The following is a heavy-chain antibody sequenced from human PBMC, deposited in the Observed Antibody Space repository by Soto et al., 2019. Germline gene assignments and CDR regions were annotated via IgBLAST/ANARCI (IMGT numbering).Heavy chain of an antibody. V-gene: IGHV4-39*01. D-gene: IGHD3-3*01. CDR2: IYYSGST. CDR3: SSGITIFGVVRFDP. Sequence: SETLSLTCTVSGGSISSSSYYWGWIRQPPGKGLEWIGSIYYSGSTYYNPSLKSRVTISVDTSKNQFSLKLSSVTAADTAVYYCSSGITIFGVVRFDPWGQGTLVTVSS. J-gene: IGHJ5*02. CDR1: GGSISSSSYY.